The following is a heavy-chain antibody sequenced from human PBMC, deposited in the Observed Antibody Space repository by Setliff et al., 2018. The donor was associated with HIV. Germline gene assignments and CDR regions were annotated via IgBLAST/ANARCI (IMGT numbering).Heavy chain of an antibody. CDR2: IYISGST. V-gene: IGHV4-4*09. D-gene: IGHD3-10*01. Sequence: SETLSLTCTVSGDSINKYYWSWIRQPPGKGLEWIGFIYISGSTMYNPSLKSQVTMSLDTSKNQVSLKLTSVTAADTAVYYCARRSIAGSTRGYSYYALDVWGQGTTVTVSS. J-gene: IGHJ6*02. CDR1: GDSINKYY. CDR3: ARRSIAGSTRGYSYYALDV.